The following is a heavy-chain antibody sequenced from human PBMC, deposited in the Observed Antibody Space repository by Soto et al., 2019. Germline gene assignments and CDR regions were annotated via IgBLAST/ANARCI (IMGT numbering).Heavy chain of an antibody. CDR3: ARRTTGSGWYPMFDT. Sequence: SETLSLTCTVSGGSISSSSYYWGWIRQPPGKGLEWIGSIYYSGSTYYNPSLKSRVTISVDTSKNQFSLKLSSVTAADTATYYCARRTTGSGWYPMFDTWGQGALVTVSS. V-gene: IGHV4-39*07. CDR2: IYYSGST. J-gene: IGHJ5*02. D-gene: IGHD6-19*01. CDR1: GGSISSSSYY.